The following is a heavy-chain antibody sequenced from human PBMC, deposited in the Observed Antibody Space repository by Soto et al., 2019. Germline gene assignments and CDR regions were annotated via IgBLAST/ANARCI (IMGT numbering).Heavy chain of an antibody. CDR2: IYYTGST. D-gene: IGHD6-13*01. V-gene: IGHV4-61*01. J-gene: IGHJ4*02. CDR1: GGSGGSGTYY. CDR3: ARLRSWLDY. Sequence: SETLSLTCTVSGGSGGSGTYYWSWIRQPPGKGLEWIGYIYYTGSTNYSPSLKSRVTISIDTSKNQFSLKLSSVTAADTAVYYCARLRSWLDYWGQGTLVTVSS.